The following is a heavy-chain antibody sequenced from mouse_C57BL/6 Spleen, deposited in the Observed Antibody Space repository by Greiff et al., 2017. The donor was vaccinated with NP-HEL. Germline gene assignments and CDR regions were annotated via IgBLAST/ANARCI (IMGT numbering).Heavy chain of an antibody. CDR3: AREMTVVEEGWFAY. Sequence: QVHVKQSGAELARPGASVKLSCKASGYTFTSYGISWVKQRTGQGLEWIGEIYPRSGNTYYNEKFKGKATLTADKSSSTAYMELRSLTSEDSAVYFCAREMTVVEEGWFAYWGQGTLVTVSA. V-gene: IGHV1-81*01. D-gene: IGHD1-1*01. J-gene: IGHJ3*01. CDR1: GYTFTSYG. CDR2: IYPRSGNT.